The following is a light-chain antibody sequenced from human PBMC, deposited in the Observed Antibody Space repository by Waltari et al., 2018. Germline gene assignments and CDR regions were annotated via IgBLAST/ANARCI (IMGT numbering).Light chain of an antibody. Sequence: SSGLTQDPAVSVALGQTIRITCRGDSLSTSYASWYQVKTGQAPVLGMFGKEKRPSGVPDRISGESSETTSSLIITGAQAEDEADYYCSSRNGRASQVVFAGGTKVTVL. V-gene: IGLV3-19*01. J-gene: IGLJ2*01. CDR3: SSRNGRASQVV. CDR1: SLSTSY. CDR2: GKE.